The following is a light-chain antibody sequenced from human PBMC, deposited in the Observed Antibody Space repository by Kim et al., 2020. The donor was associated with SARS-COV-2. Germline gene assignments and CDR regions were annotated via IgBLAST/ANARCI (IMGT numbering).Light chain of an antibody. CDR2: YDS. CDR3: QVWDSSYDPRV. J-gene: IGLJ3*02. Sequence: SYELTQPPSVSVAPGKTARITCGGNNIGSKSVHWYQQRLGQAPVLVIYYDSDRPSGIPERFSCSNSGNTAILTIIRVEAGDEADYYCQVWDSSYDPRVFGGGTRLAVL. CDR1: NIGSKS. V-gene: IGLV3-21*04.